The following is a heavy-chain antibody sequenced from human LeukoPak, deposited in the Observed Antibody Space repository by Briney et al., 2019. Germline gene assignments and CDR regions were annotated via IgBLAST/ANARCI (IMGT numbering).Heavy chain of an antibody. Sequence: GGSLRLSCAASRFTFSNAWMNWVRQAPGKGLEWAGRIKSKADGETTDYAAPVTGRFTISRDDSNNMVYLQMNSLKIEDTAVYYCAIDEPNYAPYDFDYWGQGTLVTVSS. D-gene: IGHD4/OR15-4a*01. V-gene: IGHV3-15*01. CDR3: AIDEPNYAPYDFDY. CDR1: RFTFSNAW. CDR2: IKSKADGETT. J-gene: IGHJ4*02.